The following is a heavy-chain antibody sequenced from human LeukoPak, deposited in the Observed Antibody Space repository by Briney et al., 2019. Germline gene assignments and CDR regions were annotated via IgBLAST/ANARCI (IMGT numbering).Heavy chain of an antibody. D-gene: IGHD2-15*01. CDR3: ARDQFPYCSGGSCYNWFDP. CDR1: GGSISSGGYY. Sequence: SETLSLTCTVSGGSISSGGYYWSWIRQHPGKGLEWIGYIYYSGSTYYNPSLKSRVTISVDTSKNQFSLKLSYVTAADTAVYYCARDQFPYCSGGSCYNWFDPWGQGTLVTVSS. J-gene: IGHJ5*02. V-gene: IGHV4-31*03. CDR2: IYYSGST.